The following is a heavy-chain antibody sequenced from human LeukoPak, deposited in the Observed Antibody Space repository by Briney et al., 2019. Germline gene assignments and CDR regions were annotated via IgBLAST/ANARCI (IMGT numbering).Heavy chain of an antibody. J-gene: IGHJ4*02. D-gene: IGHD1-1*01. CDR2: ISSSSSYI. CDR3: ARDAETGTAWYYFDY. Sequence: GGSLRLSCAASGFTFSDYYMSWIRQAPGKGLEWVSYISSSSSYIYYADSVKGRFTISRDNAKNSLYLQMNSLRAKDTAVYYCARDAETGTAWYYFDYWGQGTLVTVSS. CDR1: GFTFSDYY. V-gene: IGHV3-11*06.